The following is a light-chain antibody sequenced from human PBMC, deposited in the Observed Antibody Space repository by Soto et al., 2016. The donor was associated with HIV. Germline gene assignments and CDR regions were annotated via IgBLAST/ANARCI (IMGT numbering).Light chain of an antibody. J-gene: IGLJ2*01. V-gene: IGLV3-21*03. Sequence: SYELTQPPSVSVAPGKTASITCGGNNIGSKSVHWYQQKSGQAPVLVVYDDVDRPSGIPERFSGSNSGNTATLTISRIEAGDEADYYCQVWDSNSDHVVFGGGTKVT. CDR1: NIGSKS. CDR3: QVWDSNSDHVV. CDR2: DDV.